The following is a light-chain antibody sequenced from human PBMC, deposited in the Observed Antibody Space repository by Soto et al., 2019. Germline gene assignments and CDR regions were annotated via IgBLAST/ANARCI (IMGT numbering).Light chain of an antibody. CDR2: DAS. CDR3: QHRTNWPLT. CDR1: QSVSSY. Sequence: EIVLTQSPATLSLSPGERATLSCRASQSVSSYLAWYQQKPGQAPRLLIYDASSRAPGIPARFSGSGSGTDFTLTISNLEPEDFSVYYCQHRTNWPLTFGGGTKVEIK. J-gene: IGKJ4*01. V-gene: IGKV3-11*01.